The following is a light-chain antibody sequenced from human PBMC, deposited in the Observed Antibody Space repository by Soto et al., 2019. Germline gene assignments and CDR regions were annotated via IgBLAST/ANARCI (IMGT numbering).Light chain of an antibody. CDR1: SSDVGGYNY. CDR3: SSHRTTIKYD. J-gene: IGLJ1*01. CDR2: EVS. Sequence: QSALTQPASVSGSPGQSITISCTGSSSDVGGYNYVSWYQQHPGKAPKRIIYEVSSRPSGVSNRFSGSKSGNTASLTISGLQGEDEADYYCSSHRTTIKYDFGTRTKLTVL. V-gene: IGLV2-14*01.